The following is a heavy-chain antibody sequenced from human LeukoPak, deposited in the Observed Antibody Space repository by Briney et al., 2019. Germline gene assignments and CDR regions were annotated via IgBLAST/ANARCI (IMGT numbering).Heavy chain of an antibody. CDR2: ISSSGSTI. CDR3: ARDRTAADP. J-gene: IGHJ5*02. D-gene: IGHD6-13*01. CDR1: GGSFSDYY. V-gene: IGHV3-11*01. Sequence: LSLTCAVYGGSFSDYYMSWIRQAPGKGLEWVSYISSSGSTIYYADSVKGRFTISRDNSKNTLYLQMNNLRVEDTAVYYCARDRTAADPWGQGTLVTVSS.